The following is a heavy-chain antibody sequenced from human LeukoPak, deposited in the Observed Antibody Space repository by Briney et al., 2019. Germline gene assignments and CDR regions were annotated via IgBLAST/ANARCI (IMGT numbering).Heavy chain of an antibody. D-gene: IGHD6-6*01. J-gene: IGHJ4*02. CDR1: GFTFDDYG. CDR3: ASSSHSKSLIY. Sequence: GGSLRLSCAASGFTFDDYGMSWVRQAPGKGLEWVSGINWNGGSTDYADSVKGRFTISRDNAKNSLYLQMNSLRAEDTALYYCASSSHSKSLIYWGQGTLVTVSS. V-gene: IGHV3-20*04. CDR2: INWNGGST.